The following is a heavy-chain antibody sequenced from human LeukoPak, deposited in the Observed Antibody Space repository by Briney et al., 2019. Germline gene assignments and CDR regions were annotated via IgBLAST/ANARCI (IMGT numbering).Heavy chain of an antibody. J-gene: IGHJ4*02. D-gene: IGHD5-12*01. CDR2: NSGSGGGT. Sequence: GGSLRLSCAASGFTFSSYAMSWVRQAPGKGLEWVSANSGSGGGTYYADSVKGRFTISRDNSKNTLYLQMNSLRAEDTAVYFCAKDGRRGSGYEAYYFDYWAREPWSPSPQ. CDR1: GFTFSSYA. CDR3: AKDGRRGSGYEAYYFDY. V-gene: IGHV3-23*01.